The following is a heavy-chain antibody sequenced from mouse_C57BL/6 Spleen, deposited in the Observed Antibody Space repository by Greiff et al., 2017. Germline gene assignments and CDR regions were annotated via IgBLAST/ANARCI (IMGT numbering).Heavy chain of an antibody. CDR1: GYAFSSSW. J-gene: IGHJ2*01. Sequence: QVQLQQSGPELVKPGASVKISCKASGYAFSSSWMNWVKQRPGKGLEWIGRIYPGDGDTNYNGKFKGKATLTADKSSSTAYMQLSRLTSEDSAVYFCARSGITTVNFDYWGQGTTLTVSA. CDR3: ARSGITTVNFDY. CDR2: IYPGDGDT. V-gene: IGHV1-82*01. D-gene: IGHD1-1*01.